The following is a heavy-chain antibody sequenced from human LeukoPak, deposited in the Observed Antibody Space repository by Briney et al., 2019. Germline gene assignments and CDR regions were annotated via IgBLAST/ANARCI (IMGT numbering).Heavy chain of an antibody. V-gene: IGHV3-21*01. CDR3: ARADPSGGSI. D-gene: IGHD2-15*01. J-gene: IGHJ3*02. Sequence: GGSLRLSCAASGFTFSSYSMNWVRQAPGEGLEWVSSISSSSSYIYYADSVKGRFTISRDNAKNSLYLQMNSLRAEDTAVYYCARADPSGGSIWGQGTMVTVSS. CDR2: ISSSSSYI. CDR1: GFTFSSYS.